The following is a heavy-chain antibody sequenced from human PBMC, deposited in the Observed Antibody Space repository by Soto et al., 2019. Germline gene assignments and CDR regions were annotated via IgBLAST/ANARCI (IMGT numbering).Heavy chain of an antibody. CDR3: ARDMRFLEWFEDYYYYGMDV. V-gene: IGHV3-7*01. D-gene: IGHD3-3*01. CDR2: IKQDGSEK. Sequence: PGGSLRLSCAASGFTFSSYWMSWVRQAPGKGLEWVANIKQDGSEKCYVDSVKGRFTISRDNAKNSLYLQMNSLRAEDTTVYYCARDMRFLEWFEDYYYYGMDVWGQGTTVTVSS. CDR1: GFTFSSYW. J-gene: IGHJ6*02.